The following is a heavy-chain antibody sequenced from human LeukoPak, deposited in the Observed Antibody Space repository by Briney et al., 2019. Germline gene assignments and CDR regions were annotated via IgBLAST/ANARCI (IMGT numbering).Heavy chain of an antibody. CDR3: AGCSGGSCYSRGKYGVDV. J-gene: IGHJ6*02. V-gene: IGHV3-23*01. D-gene: IGHD2-15*01. CDR2: ISTSGDFT. CDR1: GFTLSSYA. Sequence: LPGGSLRLSCATSGFTLSSYAMNWVRQAPGKGLECVSFISTSGDFTYYAASVKGRFTVSRDNSKNTLYLQMNSPRADDTAVYYCAGCSGGSCYSRGKYGVDVWGQGTTVIVSS.